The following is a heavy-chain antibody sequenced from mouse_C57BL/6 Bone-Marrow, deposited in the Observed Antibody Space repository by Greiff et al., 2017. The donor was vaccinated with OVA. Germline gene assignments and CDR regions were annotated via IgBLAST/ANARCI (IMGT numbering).Heavy chain of an antibody. CDR3: ARGGFYYSNYEGWYFDV. D-gene: IGHD2-5*01. J-gene: IGHJ1*03. Sequence: VQLQQPGAELVKPGASVKLSCKTSGYTFTSYWMHWVKQRPGQGLEWIGMIHPNSGSTNYNEKFKSKATLTVDKSSSTAYMQLSSLTSEDSAVYYCARGGFYYSNYEGWYFDVWGTGTTVTVSS. V-gene: IGHV1-64*01. CDR1: GYTFTSYW. CDR2: IHPNSGST.